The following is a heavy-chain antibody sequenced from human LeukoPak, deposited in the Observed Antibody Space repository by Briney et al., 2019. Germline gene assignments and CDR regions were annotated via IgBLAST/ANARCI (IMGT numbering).Heavy chain of an antibody. CDR3: ARDRAVAGNDY. V-gene: IGHV3-21*01. J-gene: IGHJ4*02. Sequence: PGGSLRLSCAASGFTFSSYSMNWVRQAPGKGREWVSSISSSSSYIYYADSVKGRFTISRDNAKNSLYLQMNSLRGEDTAVYYCARDRAVAGNDYWGQGTLVTVSS. D-gene: IGHD6-19*01. CDR2: ISSSSSYI. CDR1: GFTFSSYS.